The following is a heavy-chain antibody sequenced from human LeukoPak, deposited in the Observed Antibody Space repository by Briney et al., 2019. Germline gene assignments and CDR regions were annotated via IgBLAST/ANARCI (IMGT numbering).Heavy chain of an antibody. Sequence: ASVKVSCKASGYTFTSYDINWVRQATGQGPEWMGWMNPNSGNTGYAQKFQGRVTITRNTSISTAYMELSSLRSEDTAVYYCARGGVVDIVAFDYWGQGTLVTVSS. V-gene: IGHV1-8*03. J-gene: IGHJ4*02. D-gene: IGHD5-12*01. CDR3: ARGGVVDIVAFDY. CDR2: MNPNSGNT. CDR1: GYTFTSYD.